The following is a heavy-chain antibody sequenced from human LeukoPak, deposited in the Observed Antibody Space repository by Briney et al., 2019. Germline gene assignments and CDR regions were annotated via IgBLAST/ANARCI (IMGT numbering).Heavy chain of an antibody. CDR3: AKEPVLSSSWYAFYY. CDR1: GFTFDDYA. CDR2: ISWNSGSI. J-gene: IGHJ4*02. V-gene: IGHV3-9*01. D-gene: IGHD6-13*01. Sequence: GGSLRLSCAASGFTFDDYAMHWVRQAPGKGLEWVSGISWNSGSIGYADSVKGRFTISRDNAKNSLYLQMNSLRAEDTALYYCAKEPVLSSSWYAFYYWGQGTLVTVSS.